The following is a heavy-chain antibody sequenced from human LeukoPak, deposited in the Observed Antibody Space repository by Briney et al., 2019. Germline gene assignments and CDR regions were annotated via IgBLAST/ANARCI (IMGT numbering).Heavy chain of an antibody. CDR3: ARTVNYYDTSGYSYYFDY. V-gene: IGHV4-59*01. D-gene: IGHD3-22*01. Sequence: SETLSLTCNVSGGSITDYYWSWIRQPPGRGLEWIGYIYYKGSTNYNPSLGSRVTISADTSKNLFSLKLSSVTTADTAVYYCARTVNYYDTSGYSYYFDYWGQGTLVTVSS. CDR2: IYYKGST. CDR1: GGSITDYY. J-gene: IGHJ4*02.